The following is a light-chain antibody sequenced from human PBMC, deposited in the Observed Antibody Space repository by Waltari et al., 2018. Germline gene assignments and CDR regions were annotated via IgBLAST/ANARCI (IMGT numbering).Light chain of an antibody. CDR3: QVWDTSADHLVV. Sequence: SYVLTQPPSVSVAPGKTASITCGGNNIGAKSVNWYQQKPGQAPILLIYFDSDRPSGIPDRFSGSNSGHTATLTISRFEAGDDAAYYCQVWDTSADHLVVFGGGTNLTVV. CDR1: NIGAKS. J-gene: IGLJ2*01. V-gene: IGLV3-21*04. CDR2: FDS.